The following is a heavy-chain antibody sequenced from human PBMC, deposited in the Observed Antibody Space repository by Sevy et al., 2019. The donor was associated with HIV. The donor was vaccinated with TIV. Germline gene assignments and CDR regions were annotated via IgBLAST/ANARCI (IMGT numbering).Heavy chain of an antibody. V-gene: IGHV3-53*01. CDR3: ARVLRDSSGYQYFQH. D-gene: IGHD3-22*01. J-gene: IGHJ1*01. CDR2: IYSGGST. Sequence: GGSLRLSCAASGFTVSSNYMSWVRQAPGKGLEWVSVIYSGGSTYYADSVKGRFTISRDNSKNTRYLQMNSLGAEDTAVYYCARVLRDSSGYQYFQHWGQGTLVTVSS. CDR1: GFTVSSNY.